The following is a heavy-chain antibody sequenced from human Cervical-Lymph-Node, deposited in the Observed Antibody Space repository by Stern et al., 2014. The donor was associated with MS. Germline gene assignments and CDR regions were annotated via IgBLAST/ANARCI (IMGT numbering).Heavy chain of an antibody. D-gene: IGHD3-22*01. CDR1: GYTFTHYA. J-gene: IGHJ4*02. CDR3: ARDTYYDSRGPTHY. Sequence: VQLVESGSELKKPGASVKVSCRASGYTFTHYAMNWLRQAPGPGLEWMGWINSDTGNPTYAQGFTGRFVFSLDTSVSTAYLQISSLKSDDTAVYYCARDTYYDSRGPTHYWGQGTQVAVSS. V-gene: IGHV7-4-1*02. CDR2: INSDTGNP.